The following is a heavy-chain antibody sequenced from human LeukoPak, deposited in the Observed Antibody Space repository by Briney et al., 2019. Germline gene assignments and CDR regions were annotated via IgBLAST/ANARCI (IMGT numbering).Heavy chain of an antibody. Sequence: ASVKVSCKASGYTFTGYYMHWVRQAPGQGLEWMGWINPNSGGTNYAQKFQGRVTMTRDTSISTAYMELGRLRSDDTAVYYCARGRQVYDFWSGYYNFWGQGTLVTVSS. J-gene: IGHJ4*02. D-gene: IGHD3-3*01. CDR2: INPNSGGT. CDR3: ARGRQVYDFWSGYYNF. V-gene: IGHV1-2*02. CDR1: GYTFTGYY.